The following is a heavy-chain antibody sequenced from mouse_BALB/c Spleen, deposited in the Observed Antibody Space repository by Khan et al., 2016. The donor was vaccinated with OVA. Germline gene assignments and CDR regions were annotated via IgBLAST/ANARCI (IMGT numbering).Heavy chain of an antibody. V-gene: IGHV1S81*02. J-gene: IGHJ3*01. D-gene: IGHD2-3*01. CDR3: TREGDGSIAY. Sequence: QMQLKQSGAELMKPGASVKLSCKASGYTFTSYYMYWVKQMPGQGLKWIGEINPNNSDTKFNEKFKSKATLTVDKSSSTAYMQLSSLTYEDSAVDYCTREGDGSIAYWGQGTLGTVSA. CDR2: INPNNSDT. CDR1: GYTFTSYY.